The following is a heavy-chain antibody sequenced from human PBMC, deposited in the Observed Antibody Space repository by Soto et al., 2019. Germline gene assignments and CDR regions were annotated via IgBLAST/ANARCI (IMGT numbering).Heavy chain of an antibody. CDR3: ARQAVDEGYSSGWYLCS. CDR1: GGSISSKSYF. CDR2: VSSNVST. J-gene: IGHJ5*02. Sequence: QLQLQESGPGLVKPSETLFLTCTYSGGSISSKSYFWAWIRPPPGKGLELIGCVSSNVSTYYNPSLKSRSTMSVYTSKNQYFLKLSSVTAADTAVYYCARQAVDEGYSSGWYLCSWCQVTLVTVSS. D-gene: IGHD6-19*01. V-gene: IGHV4-39*01.